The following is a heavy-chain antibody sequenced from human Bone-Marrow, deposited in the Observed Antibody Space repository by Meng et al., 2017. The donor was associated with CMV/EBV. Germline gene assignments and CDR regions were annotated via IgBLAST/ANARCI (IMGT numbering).Heavy chain of an antibody. CDR3: ARAEYSSESSVY. J-gene: IGHJ4*02. Sequence: VQVVQSGAEVKRLGVSVKVSCKSSGYTFTSDGISWVRHAPGQGLEWMGCISAYNGNTNDAQKLQGRVTVTTDTSTSTAYMEQRSLRSDDTAVYYCARAEYSSESSVYWGQGTLVTVSS. V-gene: IGHV1-18*01. CDR1: GYTFTSDG. CDR2: ISAYNGNT. D-gene: IGHD6-19*01.